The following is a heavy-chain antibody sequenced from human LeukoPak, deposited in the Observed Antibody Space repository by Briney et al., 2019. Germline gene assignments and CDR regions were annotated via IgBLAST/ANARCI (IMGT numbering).Heavy chain of an antibody. J-gene: IGHJ3*02. CDR1: GFTVSSNY. CDR3: ASGHYYDSSGYYFGAFDI. CDR2: IYSGGST. V-gene: IGHV3-53*01. D-gene: IGHD3-22*01. Sequence: PGGSLRLSCAASGFTVSSNYMSWVRQAPGKGLEWVSVIYSGGSTYYADSVKGRFTISRDNSKNTLYLQMNSLRAEDTAVYYCASGHYYDSSGYYFGAFDIWGQGTMVTVSS.